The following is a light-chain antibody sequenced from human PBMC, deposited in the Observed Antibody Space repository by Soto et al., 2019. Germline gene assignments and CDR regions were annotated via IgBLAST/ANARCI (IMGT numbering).Light chain of an antibody. J-gene: IGKJ2*01. V-gene: IGKV1-9*01. Sequence: DIQLTQSPSFLSASVGDRVTVSCRASQGISSYLVWYQQKPGKAPKLLIHATSTLQSGVPSRFSGSGSGTEFTLTISSLQPEDFATYYCQQSYSTPYTFGQGTKLEIK. CDR1: QGISSY. CDR3: QQSYSTPYT. CDR2: ATS.